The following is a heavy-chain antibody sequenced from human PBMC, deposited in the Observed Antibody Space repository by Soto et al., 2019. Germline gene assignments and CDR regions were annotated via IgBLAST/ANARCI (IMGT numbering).Heavy chain of an antibody. Sequence: QVQLQESGPGLVKPSQTLSLTCTVSGGSISSGDYYWSWIRQPPGKGLEWIGDIYNSGSTYYTPSFKSRVAISVDTSKNHFSLKLGSVTAADTAVYYCASRKSSPYFDYWGQGTLVTVSS. CDR3: ASRKSSPYFDY. CDR2: IYNSGST. V-gene: IGHV4-30-4*01. J-gene: IGHJ4*02. D-gene: IGHD3-10*01. CDR1: GGSISSGDYY.